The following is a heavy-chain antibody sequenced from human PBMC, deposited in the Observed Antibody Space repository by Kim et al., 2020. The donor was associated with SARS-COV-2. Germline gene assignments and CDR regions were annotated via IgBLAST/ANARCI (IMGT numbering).Heavy chain of an antibody. CDR1: GFTFSSYA. Sequence: GGSLRLSCAASGFTFSSYAMSWVRQAPGKGLEWVSAISGSGGSTYYADSVKGRFTISRDNSKNTLYLQMNSLRAEDTAVYYCAKDLLYSHSKRCGDYWGQGTLVTVSS. D-gene: IGHD6-13*01. J-gene: IGHJ4*02. CDR2: ISGSGGST. CDR3: AKDLLYSHSKRCGDY. V-gene: IGHV3-23*01.